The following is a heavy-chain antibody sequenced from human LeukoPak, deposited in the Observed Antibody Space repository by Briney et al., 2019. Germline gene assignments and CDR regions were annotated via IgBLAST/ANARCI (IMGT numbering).Heavy chain of an antibody. J-gene: IGHJ3*02. V-gene: IGHV4-31*03. CDR3: AIDPRKTVDAFDI. Sequence: PSQTLSLTCTVSGGSISSGGYYWSWIRQHPGKGLEWIGYIYYSGSTYYNPSLKSRVTISVDTSKNQFSLKLSSVTAADTAVYYCAIDPRKTVDAFDIWGQGTMVTVSS. CDR2: IYYSGST. CDR1: GGSISSGGYY.